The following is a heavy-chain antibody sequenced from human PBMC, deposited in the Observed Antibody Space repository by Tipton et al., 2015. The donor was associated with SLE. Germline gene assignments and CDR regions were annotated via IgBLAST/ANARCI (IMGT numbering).Heavy chain of an antibody. CDR1: GYTFTTYG. J-gene: IGHJ4*02. V-gene: IGHV1-18*04. CDR3: ALRWPDTWTTVY. D-gene: IGHD5-12*01. CDR2: ISVYHGNT. Sequence: QSGAEVKKPGASVKVSCKASGYTFTTYGISWVRQAPGQGLEWMGWISVYHGNTKYGQKLQGRVTMTTDTSTSTAYMELRSLRADDTAVYYCALRWPDTWTTVYWGQGTLVTVSS.